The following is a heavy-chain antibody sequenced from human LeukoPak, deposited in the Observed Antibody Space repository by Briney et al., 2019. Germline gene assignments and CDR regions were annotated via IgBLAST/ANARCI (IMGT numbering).Heavy chain of an antibody. CDR2: IIPIFGTA. CDR3: ARGDLTGATAYYYYYMDV. V-gene: IGHV1-69*05. J-gene: IGHJ6*03. CDR1: GGTFSSYA. Sequence: SSVKVSCKASGGTFSSYAISWVRQAPGQGLEWMGGIIPIFGTANYAQKFQGRVTITTDESTSTAYMELSSLRSEDTAVHYCARGDLTGATAYYYYYMDVWGKGTTVTVSS. D-gene: IGHD1-26*01.